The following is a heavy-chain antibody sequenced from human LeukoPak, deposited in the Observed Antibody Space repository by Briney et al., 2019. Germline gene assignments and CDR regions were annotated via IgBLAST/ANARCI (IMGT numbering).Heavy chain of an antibody. D-gene: IGHD1-26*01. Sequence: ASVKVSCKASGYTFTSHGISWVRQAPGQGLEWMGWISTYNGNTNYAQKFQGRVTMTRDMSTSTVYMELSSLRSEDTAVYYCARDRVSGSYYHAFDIWGQGTMVTVSS. J-gene: IGHJ3*02. CDR1: GYTFTSHG. CDR3: ARDRVSGSYYHAFDI. V-gene: IGHV1-18*01. CDR2: ISTYNGNT.